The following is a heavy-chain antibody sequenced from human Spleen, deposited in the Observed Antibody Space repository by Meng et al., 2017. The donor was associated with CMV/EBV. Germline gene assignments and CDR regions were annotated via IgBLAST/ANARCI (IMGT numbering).Heavy chain of an antibody. CDR2: ISSSGSTI. CDR3: ARAGAFWSGYYRGHCYFDY. V-gene: IGHV3-11*01. J-gene: IGHJ4*02. CDR1: GFTFSDYY. Sequence: GGSLRLSCAASGFTFSDYYMSWIRQAPGKGLEWVSYISSSGSTIYYADSVKGRFTISRDNAKNSLYLQMNSLRAEDTAVYYCARAGAFWSGYYRGHCYFDYWGQGTLVTVSS. D-gene: IGHD3-3*01.